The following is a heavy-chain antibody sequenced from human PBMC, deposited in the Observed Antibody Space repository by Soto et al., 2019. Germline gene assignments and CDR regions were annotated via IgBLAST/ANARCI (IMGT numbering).Heavy chain of an antibody. V-gene: IGHV3-23*01. CDR3: AKEQVAQASGWYADY. CDR2: ISGSGGTT. J-gene: IGHJ4*02. Sequence: EMHLLESGGGLVQPGGSLRLSCAASGFSFSTYAMSWVRQAPGKGLEWVSAISGSGGTTYYADSVKGRFTISRDNSKNTLYQQMRSLRAEDTALYYCAKEQVAQASGWYADYWGLGTQVTVSS. CDR1: GFSFSTYA. D-gene: IGHD6-19*01.